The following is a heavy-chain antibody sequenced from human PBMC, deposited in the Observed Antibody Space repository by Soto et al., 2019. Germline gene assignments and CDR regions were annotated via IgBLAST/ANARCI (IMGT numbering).Heavy chain of an antibody. V-gene: IGHV1-18*01. CDR2: ISAYNGNT. Sequence: ASVKVSCKASGYTLTSYGISWVRQAPGQGLEWMGWISAYNGNTNYAQKLQGRVTMTTDTSTSTAYMELRSLRSDDTAVYYCARLGSSWLYYGMDVWGQGTTVTVSS. CDR1: GYTLTSYG. CDR3: ARLGSSWLYYGMDV. D-gene: IGHD6-13*01. J-gene: IGHJ6*02.